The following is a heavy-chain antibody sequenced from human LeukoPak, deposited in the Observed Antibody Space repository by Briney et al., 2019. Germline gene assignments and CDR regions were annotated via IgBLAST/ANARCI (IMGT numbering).Heavy chain of an antibody. V-gene: IGHV1-18*01. CDR2: ISAYNGNT. CDR3: ARDQYYYDSSGYPYYFDY. D-gene: IGHD3-22*01. Sequence: ASVKVSCKASGYTFTSYGISWVRQAPGQGLEWMGWISAYNGNTNYAQKLQGRVTMTTDTSTSTAYMELRSLRSDDTAVCYCARDQYYYDSSGYPYYFDYWGQGTLVTVSS. J-gene: IGHJ4*02. CDR1: GYTFTSYG.